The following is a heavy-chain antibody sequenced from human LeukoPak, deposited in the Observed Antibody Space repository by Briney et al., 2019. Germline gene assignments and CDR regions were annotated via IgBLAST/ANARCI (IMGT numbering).Heavy chain of an antibody. CDR1: GGSISSSSYY. CDR3: ARIWAKASTR. V-gene: IGHV4-39*07. J-gene: IGHJ4*02. D-gene: IGHD2-2*01. CDR2: IYYSGST. Sequence: SETLSLTCTVSGGSISSSSYYWGWIRQPPGKGLEWIGSIYYSGSTYYNPSLKSRVTISVDTSKNQFSLKLSSVAAADTAVYYCARIWAKASTRWGQGTLVTVSS.